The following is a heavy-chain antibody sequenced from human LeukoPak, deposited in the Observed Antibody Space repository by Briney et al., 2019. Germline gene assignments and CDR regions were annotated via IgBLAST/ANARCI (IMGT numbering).Heavy chain of an antibody. Sequence: GGSLRLSCAASGFTFSSYDMHWVRQATGKGLEWGSAIGTAGDTYYPGSVKGRLTISKENANNSLYLHMNSLRAGDTAVYYCARASGINDYVWGSYRYSYYFDYWGQGTLVTVSS. J-gene: IGHJ4*02. CDR2: IGTAGDT. CDR1: GFTFSSYD. CDR3: ARASGINDYVWGSYRYSYYFDY. V-gene: IGHV3-13*01. D-gene: IGHD3-16*02.